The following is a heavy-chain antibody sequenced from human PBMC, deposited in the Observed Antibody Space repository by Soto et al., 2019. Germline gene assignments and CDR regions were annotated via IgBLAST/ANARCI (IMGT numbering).Heavy chain of an antibody. Sequence: ASVKVSCKASGYTFTSYAMHWVRQAPGQRLEWMGWINAGNGNTKYSQKFQGRVTITRDTSASTAYMELSSLRSEDTAVYYCARDQAIHCSGGSCFSSVSGYHYYGMDVWGQGTTVTVSS. CDR1: GYTFTSYA. D-gene: IGHD2-15*01. J-gene: IGHJ6*02. CDR3: ARDQAIHCSGGSCFSSVSGYHYYGMDV. CDR2: INAGNGNT. V-gene: IGHV1-3*01.